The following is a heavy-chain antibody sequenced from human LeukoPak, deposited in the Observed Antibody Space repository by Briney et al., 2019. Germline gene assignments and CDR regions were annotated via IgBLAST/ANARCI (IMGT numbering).Heavy chain of an antibody. V-gene: IGHV3-33*01. Sequence: PGGSLRLSCAASGFTFSTYGMHWVRQAPGKGLDWVAVIWYDGSNIYHGDSVKGRFTVSRDNSKNTLYLQMNSLRAEDTAVYYCARARDDYDSSGFSALDYWGRGTPVTVSS. CDR3: ARARDDYDSSGFSALDY. J-gene: IGHJ4*02. D-gene: IGHD3-22*01. CDR2: IWYDGSNI. CDR1: GFTFSTYG.